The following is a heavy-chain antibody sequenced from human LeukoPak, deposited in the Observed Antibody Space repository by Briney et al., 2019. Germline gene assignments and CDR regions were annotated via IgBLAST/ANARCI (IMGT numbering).Heavy chain of an antibody. CDR1: GFTFSSYA. V-gene: IGHV3-23*01. Sequence: GGSLRLSCAASGFTFSSYAMTWVRQAPGKGLEWVSAISGSGGSTYYAASVKGRFTISRDNSKNTLYLQMNSLRAEDTAVYYCAKAPLGLPTPYYFDYWGQGTLVTVSS. D-gene: IGHD3-16*01. CDR3: AKAPLGLPTPYYFDY. CDR2: ISGSGGST. J-gene: IGHJ4*02.